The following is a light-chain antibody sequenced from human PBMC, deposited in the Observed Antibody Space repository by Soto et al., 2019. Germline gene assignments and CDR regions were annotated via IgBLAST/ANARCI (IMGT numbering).Light chain of an antibody. CDR2: GAS. CDR1: QSGDSSF. V-gene: IGKV3-20*01. Sequence: EIVLTQSPGSLSLSPGERATLSCRASQSGDSSFFAWYQQKPGQAPRLLLYGASNRATGIPDRFSGSGSGTDFALTISRVEREDFAVYYCQQYVSSVTFGQGTKVEIK. CDR3: QQYVSSVT. J-gene: IGKJ1*01.